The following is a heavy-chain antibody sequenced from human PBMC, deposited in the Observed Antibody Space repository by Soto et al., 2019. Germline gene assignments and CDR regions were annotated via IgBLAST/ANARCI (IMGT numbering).Heavy chain of an antibody. J-gene: IGHJ4*02. V-gene: IGHV3-21*01. CDR2: ISSSSSYI. CDR3: ASAHYCSGGSCYDTIDY. D-gene: IGHD2-15*01. CDR1: GFTFSSYS. Sequence: EVQLVESGGGLVKPGGSLRLSCAASGFTFSSYSMNWVRQAPGKGLEWVSSISSSSSYIYYPDSVKGRFTISRDNAKNSLYLQMNSLRAEDTAVYYCASAHYCSGGSCYDTIDYWGQGTLVTVSS.